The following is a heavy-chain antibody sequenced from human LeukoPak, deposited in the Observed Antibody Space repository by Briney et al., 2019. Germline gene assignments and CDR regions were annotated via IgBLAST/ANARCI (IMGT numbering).Heavy chain of an antibody. V-gene: IGHV1-2*02. Sequence: ASVKVSCKASGYTFTGYYMHWVRQAPGQGLEWVGWINPNSGGTNYAQKFQGRVTMTRDTSISTAYMELSRLRSDDTAVYYCARDRRGMTTVMPWGQGTLVTVSS. J-gene: IGHJ4*02. CDR3: ARDRRGMTTVMP. CDR1: GYTFTGYY. D-gene: IGHD4-11*01. CDR2: INPNSGGT.